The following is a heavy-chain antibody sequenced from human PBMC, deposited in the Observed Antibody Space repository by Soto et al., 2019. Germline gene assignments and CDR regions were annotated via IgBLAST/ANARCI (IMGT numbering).Heavy chain of an antibody. Sequence: EVQLVESGGGLVQPGRSLRLSCGASGFTFDEYAMHWVRQAPGKGLEWVSGISWNSGTIGYAVYVKGRFTISRDNAKRSQYLQMSSLKAEDTALYYCTKSTGGTANGMDVWGQGTTVTVSS. CDR1: GFTFDEYA. D-gene: IGHD2-8*02. CDR2: ISWNSGTI. V-gene: IGHV3-9*01. CDR3: TKSTGGTANGMDV. J-gene: IGHJ6*02.